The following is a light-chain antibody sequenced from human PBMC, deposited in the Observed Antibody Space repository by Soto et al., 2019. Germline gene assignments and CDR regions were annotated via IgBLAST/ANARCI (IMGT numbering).Light chain of an antibody. CDR3: QQYNSYRT. Sequence: DIQISHCPSTLAASVGDRVTITCRASQSISRWLAWYQQKPGKAPKLLIHDASTLESGVPSRFSGSGSGTEFILTISSLQPDDFATYYCQQYNSYRTFGQGTKVDIK. V-gene: IGKV1-5*01. CDR2: DAS. J-gene: IGKJ1*01. CDR1: QSISRW.